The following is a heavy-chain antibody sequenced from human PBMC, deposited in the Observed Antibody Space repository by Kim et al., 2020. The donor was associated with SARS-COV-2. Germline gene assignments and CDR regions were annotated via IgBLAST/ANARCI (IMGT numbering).Heavy chain of an antibody. CDR1: GGTFSSYA. CDR3: ARTMVTSPIGGWYFDL. V-gene: IGHV1-69*13. D-gene: IGHD5-18*01. CDR2: IIPIFGTA. J-gene: IGHJ2*01. Sequence: SVKVSCKASGGTFSSYAISWVRQAPGQGLEWMGGIIPIFGTANYAQKFQGRVTITADESTSTAYMELSSLRSEDTAVYYCARTMVTSPIGGWYFDLWGRGTLVTVSS.